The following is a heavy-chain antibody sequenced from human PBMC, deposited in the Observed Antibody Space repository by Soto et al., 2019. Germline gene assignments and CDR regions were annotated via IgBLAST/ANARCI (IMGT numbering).Heavy chain of an antibody. CDR2: FFYGGRT. CDR3: ATVASTHFDS. Sequence: QVQLQQSGPGLLKPSETLSLTCTVSGGSISSPSYNWGWVRQPPGKGPEWIGSFFYGGRTHYSPSLGCRLSISVDTARSQVSLIFPPVTAADTAVYYCATVASTHFDSWGQGALVVVSS. D-gene: IGHD1-1*01. V-gene: IGHV4-39*01. J-gene: IGHJ4*02. CDR1: GGSISSPSYN.